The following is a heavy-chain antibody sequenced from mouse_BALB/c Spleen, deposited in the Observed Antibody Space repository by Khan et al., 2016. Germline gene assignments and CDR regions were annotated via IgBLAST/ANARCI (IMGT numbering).Heavy chain of an antibody. CDR1: GYTFTDYS. V-gene: IGHV9-2-1*01. J-gene: IGHJ3*01. Sequence: QIQLVQSGPELKKPGETVKISCKASGYTFTDYSMHWVKQAPGKGLKWVGWINTETGEPTYADDFKGRFAFSLETSASTAYLQINNLKNEDTATDCCARRNYVTSAWFAYWGQGTLVTVSA. D-gene: IGHD1-1*01. CDR2: INTETGEP. CDR3: ARRNYVTSAWFAY.